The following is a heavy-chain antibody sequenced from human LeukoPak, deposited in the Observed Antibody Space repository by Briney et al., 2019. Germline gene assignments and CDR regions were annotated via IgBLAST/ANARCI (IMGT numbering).Heavy chain of an antibody. CDR3: ARDPVGDYGMSSGLLDY. J-gene: IGHJ4*02. D-gene: IGHD4-17*01. CDR1: GGTFSSYA. CDR2: IIPIFGTA. Sequence: SVKVSCTASGGTFSSYAISWVRQAPGQGLEWTGGIIPIFGTANYAQKFQGRVTITADESTSTAYMELSSLRSEDTAVYYCARDPVGDYGMSSGLLDYWGQGTLVTVSS. V-gene: IGHV1-69*13.